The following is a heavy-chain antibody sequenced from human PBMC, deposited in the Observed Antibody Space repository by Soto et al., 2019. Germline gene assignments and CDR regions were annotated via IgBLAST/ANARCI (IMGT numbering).Heavy chain of an antibody. CDR2: IYPGDSET. D-gene: IGHD3-22*01. J-gene: IGHJ4*02. V-gene: IGHV5-51*01. CDR1: GYTFTSYW. Sequence: GESLKISCTGSGYTFTSYWIGWVRQMPGKGLEWMGIIYPGDSETRYSPSFQGQVTISADRSISTAYLQWSSLKASDTAMYYCARRKGWDFDTTGYLFDFWGQGTLVTV. CDR3: ARRKGWDFDTTGYLFDF.